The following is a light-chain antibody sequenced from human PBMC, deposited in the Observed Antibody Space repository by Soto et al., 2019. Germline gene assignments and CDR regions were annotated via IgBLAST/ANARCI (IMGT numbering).Light chain of an antibody. Sequence: QSVLTQPPSVSGAPGQRVTIPXXXXXXXXGAGYDVHWYQQLPGTAPKLLIYGNINRPSGVPDRFSGSKSGTSASLAITGLQAGDEADYYCQSFDSSLSGVVFGGGTKLTVL. CDR3: QSFDSSLSGVV. CDR1: XXXXGAGYD. V-gene: IGLV1-40*01. J-gene: IGLJ2*01. CDR2: GNI.